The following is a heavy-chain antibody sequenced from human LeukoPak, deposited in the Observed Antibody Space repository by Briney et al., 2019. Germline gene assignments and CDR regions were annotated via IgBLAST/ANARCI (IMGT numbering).Heavy chain of an antibody. Sequence: GESLKISYKGSGYSFTSYWIGWVRQLPGKGLEWMGIIYPGDSDTRYSPSFQGQVTISADKSISTAYLQWSSLKASDAAMYYCARTQKGYYDSSGYSGPWGQGTMVTVSS. V-gene: IGHV5-51*01. CDR1: GYSFTSYW. D-gene: IGHD3-22*01. CDR2: IYPGDSDT. J-gene: IGHJ3*01. CDR3: ARTQKGYYDSSGYSGP.